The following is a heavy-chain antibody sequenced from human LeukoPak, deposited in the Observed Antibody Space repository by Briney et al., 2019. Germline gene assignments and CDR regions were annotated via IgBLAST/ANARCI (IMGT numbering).Heavy chain of an antibody. CDR3: TTYSGLHERRYGFDI. D-gene: IGHD2-15*01. CDR2: IYPGGSA. V-gene: IGHV3-53*01. Sequence: PGGSLRLSCAAYALTVGGNCMSWVRQGPGHGLKWVSVIYPGGSAYYIDSVKGGFTISRDNSKNTLYLQMNSLVAEDTAVYYCTTYSGLHERRYGFDIWGRGTMVTVSS. J-gene: IGHJ3*02. CDR1: ALTVGGNC.